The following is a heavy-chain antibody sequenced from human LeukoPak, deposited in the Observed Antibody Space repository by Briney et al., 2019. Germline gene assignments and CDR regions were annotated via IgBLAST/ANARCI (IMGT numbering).Heavy chain of an antibody. CDR3: ARCLYYYDSSGYYYYYYMDV. CDR2: IIPIFGTA. J-gene: IGHJ6*03. V-gene: IGHV1-69*05. Sequence: APVKVSCKASGCTFSSYATSWVRQAPGQGLEWMGRIIPIFGTANYAQKFQGRVTITTDESTSTAYMELSSLRSEDTAVYYCARCLYYYDSSGYYYYYYMDVWGKGTTVTVSS. D-gene: IGHD3-22*01. CDR1: GCTFSSYA.